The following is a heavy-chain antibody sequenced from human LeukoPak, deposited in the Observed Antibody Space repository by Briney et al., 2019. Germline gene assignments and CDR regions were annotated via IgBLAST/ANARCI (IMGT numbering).Heavy chain of an antibody. D-gene: IGHD2-8*01. Sequence: ASVKVSCKASGYTFTGYYMHWVRQAPGQGLEWMGWINPNRGGTNYAQKFQGRVTMTRDTSISTAYMELSRLRSDDTAVYYCARGYCTNGVCYTGDYWGQGTLVTVSS. CDR2: INPNRGGT. V-gene: IGHV1-2*02. CDR1: GYTFTGYY. J-gene: IGHJ4*02. CDR3: ARGYCTNGVCYTGDY.